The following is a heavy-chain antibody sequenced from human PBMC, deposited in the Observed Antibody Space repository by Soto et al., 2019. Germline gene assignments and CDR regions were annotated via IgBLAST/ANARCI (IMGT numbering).Heavy chain of an antibody. CDR3: ARGGRGRDGVNPLPWYFDL. D-gene: IGHD2-15*01. V-gene: IGHV4-59*01. CDR1: GGSISSYY. Sequence: QVQLQESGPGLVKPSETLSLTCTVSGGSISSYYWSWIRQPPGKGLEWIGYIYYSGSTNQNPSLKSRVTISVDTSKNQFSLKLRSVTAADTAVYYCARGGRGRDGVNPLPWYFDLWGRGTLVTVSS. J-gene: IGHJ2*01. CDR2: IYYSGST.